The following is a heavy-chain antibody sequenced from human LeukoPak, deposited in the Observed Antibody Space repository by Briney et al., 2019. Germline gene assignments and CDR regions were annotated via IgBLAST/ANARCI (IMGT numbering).Heavy chain of an antibody. CDR1: GYTFTRYG. CDR3: ARDKVIASAGTPNWFDP. D-gene: IGHD6-13*01. Sequence: ASVKVSCKASGYTFTRYGISWVRQAPGQGLERLGWISAYDGNTNYEQKFQGRVTMTTDTSTSTAYMELRSLRSDDTAVYYCARDKVIASAGTPNWFDPWGQGTLVTVSS. CDR2: ISAYDGNT. J-gene: IGHJ5*02. V-gene: IGHV1-18*01.